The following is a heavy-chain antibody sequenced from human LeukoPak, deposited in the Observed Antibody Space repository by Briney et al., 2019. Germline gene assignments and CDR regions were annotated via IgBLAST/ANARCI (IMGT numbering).Heavy chain of an antibody. CDR1: GYTFTGYY. V-gene: IGHV1-2*02. CDR2: INPNSDYT. J-gene: IGHJ4*02. CDR3: AVAPGDY. D-gene: IGHD2-21*01. Sequence: ASVKVSCKASGYTFTGYYMHWVRQAPGQGLEWMGWINPNSDYTFYAQKFQGRVTLTRDTSISTVYMELTTLTSDDTALYYCAVAPGDYWGQGTLVSVSA.